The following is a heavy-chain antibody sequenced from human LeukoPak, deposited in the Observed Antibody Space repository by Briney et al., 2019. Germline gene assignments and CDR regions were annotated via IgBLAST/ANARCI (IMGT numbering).Heavy chain of an antibody. Sequence: GGSLRLSCAASGFTFSSYAMSWVRQAPGKGLEWVSAINSGGNTYYADSVKGRFTISRDNSKNTLYLQMNSLRAEDTAVYYCAKALGIAVAAPDYWGQGTLVTVSS. CDR1: GFTFSSYA. D-gene: IGHD6-19*01. CDR2: INSGGNT. J-gene: IGHJ4*02. CDR3: AKALGIAVAAPDY. V-gene: IGHV3-23*01.